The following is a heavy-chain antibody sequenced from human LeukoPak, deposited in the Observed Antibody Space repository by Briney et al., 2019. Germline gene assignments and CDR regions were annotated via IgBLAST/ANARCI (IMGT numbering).Heavy chain of an antibody. Sequence: GGSLRLSCAASGFTFSSYSMNWVRQAPGKGLEWVSSISSSSSYIYYADSVKGRFTISRDNAKNSLYLQMNSLRAEDTAVYYCARAREDSSGYFPFDYWGQGALVTVSS. CDR2: ISSSSSYI. D-gene: IGHD3-22*01. J-gene: IGHJ4*02. CDR3: ARAREDSSGYFPFDY. CDR1: GFTFSSYS. V-gene: IGHV3-21*01.